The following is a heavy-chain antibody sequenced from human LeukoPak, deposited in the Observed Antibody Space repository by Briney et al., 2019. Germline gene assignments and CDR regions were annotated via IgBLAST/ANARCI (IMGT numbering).Heavy chain of an antibody. D-gene: IGHD6-19*01. V-gene: IGHV4-38-2*01. CDR1: GYSISSGYY. CDR3: ARVGSGWYNY. J-gene: IGHJ4*02. Sequence: PSETLSLTCAVSGYSISSGYYWGWIRQPPGKGLEWIGSIYHSGSTYYNPSRKSRVTISVDTSKNQFSLKLSSVTAADTAVYYCARVGSGWYNYWGQGTLVTVSS. CDR2: IYHSGST.